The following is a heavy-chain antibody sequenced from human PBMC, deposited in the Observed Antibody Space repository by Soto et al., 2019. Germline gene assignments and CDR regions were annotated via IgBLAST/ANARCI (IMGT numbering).Heavy chain of an antibody. J-gene: IGHJ4*02. D-gene: IGHD5-12*01. Sequence: EVQLLESGGGLVQAGGSLRLSCAASGFTFSRDGMSWVRQAPGKGLEWVSLITDNGGSTYYADSVKGRFTISRDNTKNTLVLQMNSLRAEDTAVYYCAKERAPTTAFDYWGQGALVTVSS. V-gene: IGHV3-23*01. CDR3: AKERAPTTAFDY. CDR2: ITDNGGST. CDR1: GFTFSRDG.